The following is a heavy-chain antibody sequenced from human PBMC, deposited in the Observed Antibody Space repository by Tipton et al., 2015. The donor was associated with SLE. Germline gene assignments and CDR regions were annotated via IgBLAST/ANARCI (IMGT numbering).Heavy chain of an antibody. D-gene: IGHD1-14*01. CDR1: GFTVSGNY. Sequence: SLRLSCVASGFTVSGNYMSWVRQAPGRGLEWVSVIYTAGDTYYADSVKGRFTISRDNTKNTLYLQMNSLRPEDTAVYYCARGYNRRGGGYFDCWGQGTLVTVSS. V-gene: IGHV3-53*01. CDR2: IYTAGDT. CDR3: ARGYNRRGGGYFDC. J-gene: IGHJ4*02.